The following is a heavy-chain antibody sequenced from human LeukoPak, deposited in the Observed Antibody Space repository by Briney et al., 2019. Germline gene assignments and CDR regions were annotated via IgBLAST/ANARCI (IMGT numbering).Heavy chain of an antibody. CDR2: INQDGSQK. CDR1: GFTFGSCW. CDR3: AKDSNTYYYASGSRGPYYYYGMDV. Sequence: GGSLRLSCAASGFTFGSCWMNWVRQTPGKGLEWVANINQDGSQKFYVDSVKGRFTISRDNAKNSLYLQMDSLRAEDTALYYCAKDSNTYYYASGSRGPYYYYGMDVWGQGTTVTVSS. V-gene: IGHV3-7*03. J-gene: IGHJ6*02. D-gene: IGHD3-10*01.